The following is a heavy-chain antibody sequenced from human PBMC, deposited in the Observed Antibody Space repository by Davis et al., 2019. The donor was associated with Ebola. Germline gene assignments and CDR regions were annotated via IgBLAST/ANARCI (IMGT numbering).Heavy chain of an antibody. D-gene: IGHD2-2*01. V-gene: IGHV3-7*03. CDR3: ARDKCPTTNCYTYFYYYALDV. J-gene: IGHJ6*02. CDR1: GFSFGTSW. CDR2: IKQDGSEK. Sequence: PGGSLRLSCAASGFSFGTSWMSWVRQAPGRGLEWVANIKQDGSEKYYVDSVKGRFTISRDNAKNSLYLQMHSLSAEDTAVYYCARDKCPTTNCYTYFYYYALDVWGQGTTVTVSS.